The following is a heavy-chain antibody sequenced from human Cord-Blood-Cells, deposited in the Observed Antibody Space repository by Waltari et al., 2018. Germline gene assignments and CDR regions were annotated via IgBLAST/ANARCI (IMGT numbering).Heavy chain of an antibody. J-gene: IGHJ4*02. CDR1: GGSFSGYY. D-gene: IGHD6-13*01. CDR3: ASRKQQLESDY. CDR2: INHSGST. Sequence: QVQLQQWGAGLLKPSETLSLTCAVSGGSFSGYYWSWIRQPPGKGLEWIGEINHSGSTNYTPSLKSRVTISVDTSKNQFSLKLSSVTAADTAVYYCASRKQQLESDYWGQGTLVTVSS. V-gene: IGHV4-34*01.